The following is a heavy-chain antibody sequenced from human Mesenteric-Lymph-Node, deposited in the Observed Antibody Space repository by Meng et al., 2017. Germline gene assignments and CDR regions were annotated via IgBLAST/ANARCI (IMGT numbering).Heavy chain of an antibody. CDR1: GFTFSSYA. V-gene: IGHV3-48*04. J-gene: IGHJ4*02. CDR3: ARGAWELIDY. D-gene: IGHD3-10*01. CDR2: ISAGSSTI. Sequence: GESLKISCAASGFTFSSYAMSWVRQAPGKGLEWVSYISAGSSTIYYADSVKGRFTISRDNAKNSLYLQMNSLRAEDTAVYYCARGAWELIDYWGQGMLVTVSS.